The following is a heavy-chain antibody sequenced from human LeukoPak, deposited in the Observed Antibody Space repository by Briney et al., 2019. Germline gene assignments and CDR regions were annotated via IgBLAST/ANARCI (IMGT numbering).Heavy chain of an antibody. CDR2: IYYTGNI. CDR1: SGSLSGYY. D-gene: IGHD6-13*01. J-gene: IGHJ4*02. CDR3: ARDRRYSSSWYEGYFDY. V-gene: IGHV4-59*01. Sequence: SETLSLTCAVYSGSLSGYYWSWIRQPPGRGLEWIGYIYYTGNINYNPSLKSRVTISVDTSKNQFSLMLFSVTAADTAVYYCARDRRYSSSWYEGYFDYWGQGTLVTVSS.